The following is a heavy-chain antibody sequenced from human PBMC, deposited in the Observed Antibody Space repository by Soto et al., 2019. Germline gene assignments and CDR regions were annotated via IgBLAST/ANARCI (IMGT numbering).Heavy chain of an antibody. CDR1: GGSFSGYY. V-gene: IGHV4-34*01. Sequence: PSETLSLTCAVYGGSFSGYYWSWIRQPPGKGLEWIGEINHSGSTNYNPSLKSRVTISVDTSKNQFSLKLSSVTAADTAVYYCARGRTGTTPGYGMDVWGQGTKVTVSS. J-gene: IGHJ6*02. CDR3: ARGRTGTTPGYGMDV. CDR2: INHSGST. D-gene: IGHD1-7*01.